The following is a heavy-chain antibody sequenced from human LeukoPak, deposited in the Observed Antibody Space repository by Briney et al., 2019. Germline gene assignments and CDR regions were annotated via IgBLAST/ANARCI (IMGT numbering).Heavy chain of an antibody. Sequence: SQTLSLTCGVSGGAITNYYWNWIRQAPGKGLEWLGYIYYTGSTTYSPSVKSRITISLDTSKKQISLKLRSVTAADTAVYYCARQLFPIAARPDAFDIWGQGTMVTVSS. CDR3: ARQLFPIAARPDAFDI. CDR2: IYYTGST. V-gene: IGHV4-59*01. J-gene: IGHJ3*02. D-gene: IGHD6-6*01. CDR1: GGAITNYY.